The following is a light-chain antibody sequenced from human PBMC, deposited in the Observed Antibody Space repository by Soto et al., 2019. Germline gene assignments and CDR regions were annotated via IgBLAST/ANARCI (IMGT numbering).Light chain of an antibody. CDR2: GNN. J-gene: IGLJ2*01. V-gene: IGLV1-40*01. CDR3: QSYDSSVSKVV. Sequence: QSVLTQPPSVSGAPGQRVTISCTGSSSNIGAGYDVHWYQQLPGTAPKLLISGNNNRPSGVPDRFSGSKSGTSASLAITGLQAEDEADHYCQSYDSSVSKVVFGGGTKLTVL. CDR1: SSNIGAGYD.